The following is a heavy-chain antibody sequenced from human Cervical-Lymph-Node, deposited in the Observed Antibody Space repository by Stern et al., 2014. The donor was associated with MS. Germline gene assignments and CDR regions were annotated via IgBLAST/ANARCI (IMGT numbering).Heavy chain of an antibody. V-gene: IGHV3-33*01. D-gene: IGHD2-2*01. CDR1: GFTFSSYG. J-gene: IGHJ4*02. Sequence: VQLVESGGGVVQSGRSLRLSCAASGFTFSSYGMHWVRQAPGKGLEWVAVIWYDGINKYYADSVKGRFTISRDNSKNTLYLQMNTLRAEDTAVYYCARDNDIVVLPAALDYWGQGTLVTVSS. CDR2: IWYDGINK. CDR3: ARDNDIVVLPAALDY.